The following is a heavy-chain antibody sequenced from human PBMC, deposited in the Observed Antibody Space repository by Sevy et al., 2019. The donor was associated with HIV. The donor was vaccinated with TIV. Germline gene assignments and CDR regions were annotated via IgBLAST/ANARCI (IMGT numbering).Heavy chain of an antibody. V-gene: IGHV4-34*01. CDR3: ARVRTTTVTKKRYYYGMDV. CDR1: GGSFSGYY. J-gene: IGHJ6*02. CDR2: INHSGST. D-gene: IGHD4-17*01. Sequence: SETLSLTCAVYGGSFSGYYWSWIRQPPGKGLEWIEEINHSGSTNYNPSLKSRVTISVDTSKNQFSLKLSSVTAADTAVYYCARVRTTTVTKKRYYYGMDVWGQGTTVTVSS.